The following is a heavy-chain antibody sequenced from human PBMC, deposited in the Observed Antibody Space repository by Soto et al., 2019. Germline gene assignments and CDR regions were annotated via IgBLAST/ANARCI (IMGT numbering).Heavy chain of an antibody. V-gene: IGHV4-30-4*01. CDR1: GGSISSGDYY. Sequence: SETLPLTCTVSGGSISSGDYYWSWIRQPPGKGLEWIGYIYYSGSTYYNPSLKSRVTISVDTSKNQFSLKLSSVTAADTAVYYCARDQGYDSSGYPRREYYFDYWGQGTLVTVSS. J-gene: IGHJ4*02. CDR2: IYYSGST. CDR3: ARDQGYDSSGYPRREYYFDY. D-gene: IGHD3-22*01.